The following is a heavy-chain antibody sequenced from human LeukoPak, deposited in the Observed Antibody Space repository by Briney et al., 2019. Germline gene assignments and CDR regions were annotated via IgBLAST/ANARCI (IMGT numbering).Heavy chain of an antibody. D-gene: IGHD3-10*01. J-gene: IGHJ4*02. V-gene: IGHV4-59*01. CDR2: IYYSGST. CDR1: GGSISSYF. Sequence: SETLSLTCTVSGGSISSYFWSWLRQPPGKGLEWIGYIYYSGSTNYNPSLKSRVTISIDTSKNQFSLKLSSVTAADTAVYYCARFRSGTWYFDYWGQGTLVTVSS. CDR3: ARFRSGTWYFDY.